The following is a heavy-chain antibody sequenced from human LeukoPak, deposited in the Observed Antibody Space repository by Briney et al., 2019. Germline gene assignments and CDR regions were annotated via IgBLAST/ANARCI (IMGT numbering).Heavy chain of an antibody. CDR1: GFSFRNYA. Sequence: PGGSLRLSCAASGFSFRNYAISWVRQAPGKGLEWVSSISGSGGSTYSADSVKGRSTISRENSNNTLYLQMNSLRADDTAMYYCAKDSEATITPLSAFDIWGQGTMVTVSS. V-gene: IGHV3-23*01. J-gene: IGHJ3*02. D-gene: IGHD4-23*01. CDR3: AKDSEATITPLSAFDI. CDR2: ISGSGGST.